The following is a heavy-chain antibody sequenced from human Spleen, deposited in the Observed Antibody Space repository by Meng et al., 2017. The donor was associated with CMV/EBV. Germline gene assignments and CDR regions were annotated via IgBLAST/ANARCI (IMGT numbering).Heavy chain of an antibody. D-gene: IGHD3-3*01. CDR1: GFTFGSYW. V-gene: IGHV3-74*01. J-gene: IGHJ4*02. CDR3: AKGDFSFDY. CDR2: INVDGSTT. Sequence: ELQLVVSVGGLVQPGGSLRVSCEASGFTFGSYWMHVVRQATGKGLEWVARINVDGSTTSYADSVKGRFTISRDNAKNTLYLQMNILRAEDTAVYYCAKGDFSFDYWGQGTLVTVSS.